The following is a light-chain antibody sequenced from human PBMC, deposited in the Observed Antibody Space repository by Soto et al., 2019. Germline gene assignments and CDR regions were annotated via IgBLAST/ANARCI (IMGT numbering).Light chain of an antibody. Sequence: AIRMSQSPSSLSACTGDRVTISCRASQGISSYLAWYQKKPGKAPKLLIYAASTLQSGVPSRFSGSGSGTDFTLTISSLQPEDSATYFCQKSYTIPWTFGQGTKVDIK. J-gene: IGKJ1*01. CDR3: QKSYTIPWT. CDR1: QGISSY. CDR2: AAS. V-gene: IGKV1-8*01.